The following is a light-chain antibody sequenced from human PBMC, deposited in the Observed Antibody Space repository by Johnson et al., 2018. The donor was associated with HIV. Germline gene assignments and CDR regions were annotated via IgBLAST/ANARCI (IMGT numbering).Light chain of an antibody. CDR3: GAWDSSLGGYV. CDR1: SSNIGNNY. Sequence: QSVLTQPPSVSAAPGQKVTISCSGSSSNIGNNYVSWYQQLPGTAPKLLIYDNNKRPSGIPDRFSGSKSGTSATLGITGLQTGDEAEYYCGAWDSSLGGYVFGPGTKVTVL. V-gene: IGLV1-51*01. J-gene: IGLJ1*01. CDR2: DNN.